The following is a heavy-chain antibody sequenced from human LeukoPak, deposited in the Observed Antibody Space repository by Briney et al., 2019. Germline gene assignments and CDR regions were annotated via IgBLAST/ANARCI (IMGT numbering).Heavy chain of an antibody. J-gene: IGHJ4*02. V-gene: IGHV3-69-1*02. CDR1: GFTLSDNE. CDR2: SVHGI. Sequence: GRSLRLSCAASGFTLSDNEMNWVRQAPGGGLEWISSSVHGIYYADSVKGRFTISRDIAKNSLYLQMNSLRAEDTAVYFCATGVIAGTNYWGQGTLVTVSS. CDR3: ATGVIAGTNY. D-gene: IGHD6-13*01.